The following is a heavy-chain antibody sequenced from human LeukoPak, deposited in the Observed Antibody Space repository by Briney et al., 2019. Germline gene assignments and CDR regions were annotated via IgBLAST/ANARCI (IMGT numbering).Heavy chain of an antibody. Sequence: GGSLRLSCAASGFTFSSYAMSWVRQAPGKGLEWVSAISGSGGSTYYADSVKGRFTISRDNSKNTLYLQMNCLRAEDTAVYYCAKAHIVVVVAATAFDYWGQGTLVTVSS. CDR3: AKAHIVVVVAATAFDY. CDR1: GFTFSSYA. V-gene: IGHV3-23*01. D-gene: IGHD2-15*01. CDR2: ISGSGGST. J-gene: IGHJ4*02.